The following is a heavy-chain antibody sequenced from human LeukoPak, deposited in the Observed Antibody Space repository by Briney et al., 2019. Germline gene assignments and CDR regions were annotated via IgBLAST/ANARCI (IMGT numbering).Heavy chain of an antibody. Sequence: GGSLRLSCAASGFTFNNYPMSWVRQAPGKGLEWVSAISPSGGSTYFSDSVRGRFIISRDNSKNTVYVQMNSLRAEDTAVYYCAKLRWEITHYWYFDLWGRGTLVTVSS. V-gene: IGHV3-23*01. CDR3: AKLRWEITHYWYFDL. CDR2: ISPSGGST. CDR1: GFTFNNYP. D-gene: IGHD4-23*01. J-gene: IGHJ2*01.